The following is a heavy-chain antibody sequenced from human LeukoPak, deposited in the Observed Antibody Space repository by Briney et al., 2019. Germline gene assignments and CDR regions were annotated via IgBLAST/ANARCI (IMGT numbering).Heavy chain of an antibody. CDR3: ARAWYYYDSSGYYPFDY. Sequence: SETLSLTCAVYGGSFSGYYWSWIRQPPGKGLEWIGEINHSGSTNYNPSLKSRVTISVDTSKNQFSLKLGSVTAADTAVYYCARAWYYYDSSGYYPFDYWGQGTLVTVSS. J-gene: IGHJ4*02. V-gene: IGHV4-34*01. D-gene: IGHD3-22*01. CDR1: GGSFSGYY. CDR2: INHSGST.